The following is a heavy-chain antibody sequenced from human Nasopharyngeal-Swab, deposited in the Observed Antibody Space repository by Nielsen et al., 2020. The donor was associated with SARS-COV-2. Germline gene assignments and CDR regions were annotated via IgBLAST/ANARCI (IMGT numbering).Heavy chain of an antibody. D-gene: IGHD5-18*01. V-gene: IGHV1-69*13. CDR1: GGTFSSYA. CDR3: ARQGYSYAITRSLGY. CDR2: IIPIFGTA. J-gene: IGHJ4*02. Sequence: SVKVSCKASGGTFSSYAISWVRQAPGQGLEWMGGIIPIFGTANYAQKFQGRVTITADESTSTAYMELSSLRSEDTAVYYCARQGYSYAITRSLGYWGQGTLVTVSS.